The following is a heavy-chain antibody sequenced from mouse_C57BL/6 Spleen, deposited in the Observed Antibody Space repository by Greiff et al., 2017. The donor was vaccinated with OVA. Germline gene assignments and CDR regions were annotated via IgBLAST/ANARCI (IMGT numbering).Heavy chain of an antibody. D-gene: IGHD2-3*01. Sequence: QVQLQQSGAELARPGASVKLSCKASGYTFTSYGISWVKQRTGQGLEWIGEIYPRSGNTYYNEKFKGKATLTADKSSSTAYMELRSLTSEDSAVYFCARTYDGYYEDAMDYWGQGTSVTVSS. CDR3: ARTYDGYYEDAMDY. V-gene: IGHV1-81*01. CDR1: GYTFTSYG. J-gene: IGHJ4*01. CDR2: IYPRSGNT.